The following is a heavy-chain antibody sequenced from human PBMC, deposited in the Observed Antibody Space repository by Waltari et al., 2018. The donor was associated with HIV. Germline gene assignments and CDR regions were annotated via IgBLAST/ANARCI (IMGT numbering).Heavy chain of an antibody. Sequence: QVRLEQWGAGLLKPSETLSLTCAVYGTSFTGYYWTWIRQSPGGGLQWIGEVDHRGSTHYNPSLKSRGSMSVDTFKHQFSLKLASVTAADTAVYYCANLISMTATDVFDVWGQGTLVSVSS. CDR3: ANLISMTATDVFDV. D-gene: IGHD2-21*02. V-gene: IGHV4-34*01. CDR1: GTSFTGYY. J-gene: IGHJ3*01. CDR2: VDHRGST.